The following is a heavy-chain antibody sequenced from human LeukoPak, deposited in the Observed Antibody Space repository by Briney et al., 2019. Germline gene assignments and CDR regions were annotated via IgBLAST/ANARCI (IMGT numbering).Heavy chain of an antibody. D-gene: IGHD3-3*01. CDR3: ARATLGYYDFWSGSYNWFDP. CDR1: GGSISSSSYY. V-gene: IGHV4-39*07. CDR2: IYYSGST. Sequence: SETLSLTCTVSGGSISSSSYYWGWIRQPPGKGLEWIGSIYYSGSTYYNPSLKSRVTISVDTSKNQFSLKLRSVTAADTAVYYCARATLGYYDFWSGSYNWFDPWGQGTLVTVSS. J-gene: IGHJ5*02.